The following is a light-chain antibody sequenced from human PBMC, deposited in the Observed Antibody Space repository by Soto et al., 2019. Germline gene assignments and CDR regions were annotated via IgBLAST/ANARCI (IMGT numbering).Light chain of an antibody. V-gene: IGKV3-11*01. CDR3: QQRSSLPWT. CDR2: DAS. Sequence: EIVLTQSPGTLSLSPGERDTLSCSASQSVSSYLAWYQQKSGQAPRLLIYDASNRATGIPDRFGGSGSGTEFTLSISRLEPEDFAVYYCQQRSSLPWTFGQGTKVESK. CDR1: QSVSSY. J-gene: IGKJ1*01.